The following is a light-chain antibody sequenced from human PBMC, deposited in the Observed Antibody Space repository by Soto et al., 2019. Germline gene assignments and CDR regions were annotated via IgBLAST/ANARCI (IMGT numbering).Light chain of an antibody. Sequence: EIVLTQSPATLSLSPGERATLSCRASQSVSRYLAWYQQKPGQAPSLLIYGASTRATGIPARFSGGASGTLFTPAISSMHSEFFAFYYCQHYHNWPTFGQGTKVDIK. V-gene: IGKV3-15*01. CDR1: QSVSRY. J-gene: IGKJ1*01. CDR2: GAS. CDR3: QHYHNWPT.